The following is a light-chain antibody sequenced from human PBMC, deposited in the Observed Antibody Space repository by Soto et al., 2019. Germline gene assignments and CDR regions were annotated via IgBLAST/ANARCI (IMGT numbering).Light chain of an antibody. V-gene: IGLV2-8*01. CDR2: EVS. J-gene: IGLJ1*01. Sequence: QSALTQPPSASGSPGQSVTISCTGTSSDVGSYSYVSWYQQHPGKAPKLMIYEVSKRPSGVPDRFSGSKSGNTASLTVSGLQAEDEADYYCSSYAGSNNFVFGSGTKLTVL. CDR1: SSDVGSYSY. CDR3: SSYAGSNNFV.